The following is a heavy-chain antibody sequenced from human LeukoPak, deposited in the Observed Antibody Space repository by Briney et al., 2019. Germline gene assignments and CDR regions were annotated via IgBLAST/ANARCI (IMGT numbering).Heavy chain of an antibody. V-gene: IGHV3-23*01. CDR2: ITASGDAT. J-gene: IGHJ4*02. D-gene: IGHD2-15*01. Sequence: GGSLRLSCAASGFTFSSYEMNWVRQAPGKGLEWVSTITASGDATYYADSVKGRFTISRDNSKNTLYLQMDSLRAEDAAIYYCATDEAHCSGGSCYSFTYWGQGTLATVSS. CDR3: ATDEAHCSGGSCYSFTY. CDR1: GFTFSSYE.